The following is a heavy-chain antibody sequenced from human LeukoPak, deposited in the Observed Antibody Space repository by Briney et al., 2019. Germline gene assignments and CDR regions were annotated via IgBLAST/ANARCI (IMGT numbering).Heavy chain of an antibody. Sequence: SETLSLTCTVSGYSINTDYFWGWIRQPPGKGLEWIGNIYHSGSTYYKPSLKSRVTISVDTSKNQFSLKLSSVTAADTAVYYCARGGYYGSGNDFRFDPWGQGTLVTVSS. CDR1: GYSINTDYF. CDR2: IYHSGST. J-gene: IGHJ5*02. CDR3: ARGGYYGSGNDFRFDP. D-gene: IGHD3-10*01. V-gene: IGHV4-38-2*02.